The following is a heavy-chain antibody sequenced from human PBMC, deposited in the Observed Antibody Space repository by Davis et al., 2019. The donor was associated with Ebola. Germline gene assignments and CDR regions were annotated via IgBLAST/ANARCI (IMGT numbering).Heavy chain of an antibody. Sequence: GESLKISCAASGFTFSSYAMSWVRQAPGKGLEWVSALSGGGGATFYADSVKGRFTISRDNSKNTLYLQMNSLRAEDTAVYYCAKVGIVLMVYASYDYWGQGTLVTVSS. CDR1: GFTFSSYA. CDR2: LSGGGGAT. J-gene: IGHJ4*02. CDR3: AKVGIVLMVYASYDY. D-gene: IGHD2-8*01. V-gene: IGHV3-23*01.